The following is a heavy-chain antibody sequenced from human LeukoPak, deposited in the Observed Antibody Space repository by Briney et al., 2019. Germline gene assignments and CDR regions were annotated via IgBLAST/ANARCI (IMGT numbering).Heavy chain of an antibody. J-gene: IGHJ4*02. D-gene: IGHD5-24*01. Sequence: GGSLRLSCAASGFTFSNFWMHWVRQAPGKGLVWVALIYGDGSFTRYADSVKGRFTISRDNSKNTLYLQMNSLRAEGTAVYYCAREIRDGYNLPTDYWGQGTLVTVSS. CDR1: GFTFSNFW. V-gene: IGHV3-74*01. CDR3: AREIRDGYNLPTDY. CDR2: IYGDGSFT.